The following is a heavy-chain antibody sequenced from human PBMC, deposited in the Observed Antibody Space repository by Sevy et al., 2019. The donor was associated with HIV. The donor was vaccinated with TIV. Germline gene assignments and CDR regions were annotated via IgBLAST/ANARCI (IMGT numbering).Heavy chain of an antibody. Sequence: GGSLRLSCVASGFIFSNYGMHWVRQAPGKGLQWVAFIRYDGSNKNNADSVKGRFTISRDNSKNTLYLQMNSLRPEDTAVYYCAKEPVLVVDYYAIDAWGQGTTVTVSS. V-gene: IGHV3-30*02. CDR3: AKEPVLVVDYYAIDA. CDR2: IRYDGSNK. J-gene: IGHJ6*02. D-gene: IGHD2-8*02. CDR1: GFIFSNYG.